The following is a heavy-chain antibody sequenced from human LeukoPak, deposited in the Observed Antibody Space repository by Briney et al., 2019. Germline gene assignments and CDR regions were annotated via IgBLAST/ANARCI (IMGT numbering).Heavy chain of an antibody. J-gene: IGHJ3*02. Sequence: SETLSLTCTVSGGSISSYYWSWIRQPPGKRLEWIRYIYYSGSTNYNPSLKSRVTISVDTSKNQFSLKLSSVTAADTAVYYCARRSHYYDSSGYYYSFDIWGQGTMVTVSS. D-gene: IGHD3-22*01. CDR2: IYYSGST. CDR3: ARRSHYYDSSGYYYSFDI. V-gene: IGHV4-59*08. CDR1: GGSISSYY.